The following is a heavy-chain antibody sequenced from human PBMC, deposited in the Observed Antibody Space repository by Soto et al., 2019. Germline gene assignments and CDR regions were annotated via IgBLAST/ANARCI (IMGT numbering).Heavy chain of an antibody. J-gene: IGHJ4*01. CDR3: ARDVDTAMVAPDY. Sequence: QVQLVESGGGVVQPGRSLRLSCAASGFTFSSYAMHWVRQAPGKGLEWVAVISYDGSNKYYADSVKGRFTISRDNSKNKLYLQMNSLRAEDTAVYYCARDVDTAMVAPDYWGHGTLVTVSS. D-gene: IGHD5-18*01. V-gene: IGHV3-30-3*01. CDR2: ISYDGSNK. CDR1: GFTFSSYA.